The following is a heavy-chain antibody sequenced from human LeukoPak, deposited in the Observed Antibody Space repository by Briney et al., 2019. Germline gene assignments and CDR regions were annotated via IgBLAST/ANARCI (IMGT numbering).Heavy chain of an antibody. J-gene: IGHJ4*02. CDR1: GFTFDDYA. Sequence: PGRSLRLSCAASGFTFDDYAMHWVRQAPGKGLEWVSGISWNSGSIGYADSVKGRFTISRDNAKNSPYLQMNSLRAEDMALYYCAKGIGGSYGGLDYWGQGTLVTVSS. CDR2: ISWNSGSI. D-gene: IGHD1-26*01. V-gene: IGHV3-9*03. CDR3: AKGIGGSYGGLDY.